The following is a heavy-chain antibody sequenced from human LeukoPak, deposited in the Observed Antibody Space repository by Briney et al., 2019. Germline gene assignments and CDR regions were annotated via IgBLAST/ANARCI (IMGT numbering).Heavy chain of an antibody. CDR3: ARAPIAAAGKDAEYFQH. V-gene: IGHV1-18*01. Sequence: ASVKVSCKASGYTFTSYGISWVRQAPGQELEWMGWISAYNGNTNYAQELQGRVTMTTDTSTSTAYMELRSLRSDDTAVYYCARAPIAAAGKDAEYFQHWGQGTLVTVSS. CDR2: ISAYNGNT. CDR1: GYTFTSYG. D-gene: IGHD6-13*01. J-gene: IGHJ1*01.